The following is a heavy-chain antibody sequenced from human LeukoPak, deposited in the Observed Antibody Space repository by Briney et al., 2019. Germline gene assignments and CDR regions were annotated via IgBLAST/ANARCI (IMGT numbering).Heavy chain of an antibody. D-gene: IGHD1-26*01. CDR3: AKGYGWEASYYYYYMDV. J-gene: IGHJ6*03. CDR2: IRGSGGST. CDR1: GFTFSSYA. Sequence: PGGSLRLSCAASGFTFSSYAMSWVRQAPGKGLEWVSAIRGSGGSTYYADSVKGRFTISRDNSKNTLYLQMNSLRAEDTAVYYCAKGYGWEASYYYYYMDVWGKGTTVTISS. V-gene: IGHV3-23*01.